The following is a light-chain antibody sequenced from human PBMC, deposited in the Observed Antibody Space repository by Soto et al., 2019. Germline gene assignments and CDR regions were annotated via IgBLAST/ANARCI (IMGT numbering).Light chain of an antibody. Sequence: EILLTQSPGTLSLSPGERATLSCRASQSVSSNYLGWYQQKLGQAPRLLIYGASSRATGIPDRFSGSGSGTDFTLIISRLEPEDFAVYFCQQYGTSPWTFGQGTKVETK. CDR3: QQYGTSPWT. CDR1: QSVSSNY. J-gene: IGKJ1*01. CDR2: GAS. V-gene: IGKV3-20*01.